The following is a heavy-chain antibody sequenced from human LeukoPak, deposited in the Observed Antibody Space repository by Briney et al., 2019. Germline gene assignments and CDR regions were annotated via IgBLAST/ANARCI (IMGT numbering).Heavy chain of an antibody. Sequence: PGGSLSLSCAVSRFTFSRYSMNWVRQPAGRGLEWVSSISSSSSYIYYADSVKGRFTISRDNAKNSLYLQMNSLRAEDTAVYYCASLGATAFFDYWGQGTLVTVSS. CDR1: RFTFSRYS. D-gene: IGHD1-26*01. V-gene: IGHV3-21*01. CDR3: ASLGATAFFDY. J-gene: IGHJ4*02. CDR2: ISSSSSYI.